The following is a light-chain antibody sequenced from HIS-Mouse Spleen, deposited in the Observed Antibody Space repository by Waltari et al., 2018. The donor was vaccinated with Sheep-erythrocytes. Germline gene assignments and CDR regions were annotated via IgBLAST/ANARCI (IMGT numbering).Light chain of an antibody. J-gene: IGKJ2*01. V-gene: IGKV1-39*01. CDR2: AAA. CDR1: QSISSL. CDR3: QQSYSTPYT. Sequence: DIQMTQSPSSLSASVGDRVTITCRASQSISSLLTWYQQKPGKAPKILIYAAASLQSGVPSRFSGSGAGTDFTLTIRSLQPEEFATYYCQQSYSTPYTFGQGTKLEIK.